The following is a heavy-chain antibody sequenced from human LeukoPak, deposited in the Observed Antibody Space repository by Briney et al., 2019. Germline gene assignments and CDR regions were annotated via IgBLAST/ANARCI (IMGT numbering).Heavy chain of an antibody. CDR2: MYHSGKT. Sequence: SETLSLTCTVSGVSISSNYWSWIRQSPGRGLEWIGYMYHSGKTNYNPSLKSRVTISIDTSTNHLSLKLSSVTVADTAVYYCARAPVDADAFDIWGQGTMVTVSS. V-gene: IGHV4-59*01. CDR3: ARAPVDADAFDI. CDR1: GVSISSNY. J-gene: IGHJ3*02.